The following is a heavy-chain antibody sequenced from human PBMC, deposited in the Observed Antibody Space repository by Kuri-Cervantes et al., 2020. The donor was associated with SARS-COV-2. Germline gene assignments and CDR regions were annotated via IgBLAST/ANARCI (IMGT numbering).Heavy chain of an antibody. CDR1: GFTFSSYW. CDR3: ARDEYCSSTSCYSYYYYMNV. V-gene: IGHV3-7*01. D-gene: IGHD2-2*01. Sequence: GESLKISCAASGFTFSSYWMSWVRQAPGKGLGWVANIKQDGSEKYYVDSVKGRFTISRDNAKHSLYLQMNSLRAEDTAVYYCARDEYCSSTSCYSYYYYMNVWGKGTTVTVSS. J-gene: IGHJ6*03. CDR2: IKQDGSEK.